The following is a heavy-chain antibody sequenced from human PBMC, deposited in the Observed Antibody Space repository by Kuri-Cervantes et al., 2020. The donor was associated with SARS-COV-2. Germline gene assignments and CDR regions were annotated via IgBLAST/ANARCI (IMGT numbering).Heavy chain of an antibody. Sequence: GGSLRLSCAASGFTVSTNYMNWVRQAPGKGLEWVSYISSSSSTIYYADSVKGRFTISRDNAKNSLYLQMNSLRDEDTAVYYCARDGDTVFGVVTAVDYWGQGTLVTVSS. V-gene: IGHV3-48*02. J-gene: IGHJ4*02. CDR2: ISSSSSTI. D-gene: IGHD3-3*01. CDR1: GFTVSTNY. CDR3: ARDGDTVFGVVTAVDY.